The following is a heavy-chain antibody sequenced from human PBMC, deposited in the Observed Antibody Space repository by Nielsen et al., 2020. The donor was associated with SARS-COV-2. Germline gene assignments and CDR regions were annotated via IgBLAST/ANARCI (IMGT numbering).Heavy chain of an antibody. CDR3: ASPDCSSTSCQWGYYYYYMDV. Sequence: GESLKISCAASGFTFSSYWMNWVRQAPGKGLEWVSGISWNSGSIGYADSVKGRFTISRDNSKNTLYLQMNSLRAEDTAVYYCASPDCSSTSCQWGYYYYYMDVWGKGTAVTVSS. V-gene: IGHV3-48*01. D-gene: IGHD2-2*01. CDR1: GFTFSSYW. CDR2: ISWNSGSI. J-gene: IGHJ6*03.